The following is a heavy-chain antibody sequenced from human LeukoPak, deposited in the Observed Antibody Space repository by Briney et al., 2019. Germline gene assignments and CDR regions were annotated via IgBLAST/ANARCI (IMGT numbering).Heavy chain of an antibody. V-gene: IGHV3-21*01. J-gene: IGHJ4*02. CDR1: GFSFNSYS. D-gene: IGHD6-13*01. Sequence: GGSLRLSCAASGFSFNSYSMNWVRQDPGKGLEWVSSITSSSSYIYYADSVKGRFTISRDNAKNSLYLQMNSLRAEDTAVYYCARVYSSSWYSGYWGQGTLVTVSS. CDR2: ITSSSSYI. CDR3: ARVYSSSWYSGY.